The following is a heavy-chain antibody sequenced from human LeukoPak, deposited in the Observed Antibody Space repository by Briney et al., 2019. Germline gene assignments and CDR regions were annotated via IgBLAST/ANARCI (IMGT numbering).Heavy chain of an antibody. D-gene: IGHD4-17*01. CDR2: IYSGGST. Sequence: PGGSLRLACAASGFTVSSNYMSWVRQAPGKGLEWVSVIYSGGSTYYADSVKGRFTISRDNSKNALYLQMNSLRAEDTAVYYCARAGYYGDHDYWGQGTLVTVSS. CDR1: GFTVSSNY. CDR3: ARAGYYGDHDY. V-gene: IGHV3-66*02. J-gene: IGHJ4*02.